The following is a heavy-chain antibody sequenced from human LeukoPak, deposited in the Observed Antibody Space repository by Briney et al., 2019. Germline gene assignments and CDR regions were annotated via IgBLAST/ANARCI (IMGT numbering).Heavy chain of an antibody. V-gene: IGHV1-24*01. D-gene: IGHD6-19*01. Sequence: ASAKISCWVSAYTITDLSMHWVRQDPGKGLEWMGGLHPADGETIYAQKFEGGGTMTEGTSTDTAYMELSTLRSEDTAVYYCATFGSALAVAGGYFDYWGQGTLVTVSS. J-gene: IGHJ4*02. CDR1: AYTITDLS. CDR3: ATFGSALAVAGGYFDY. CDR2: LHPADGET.